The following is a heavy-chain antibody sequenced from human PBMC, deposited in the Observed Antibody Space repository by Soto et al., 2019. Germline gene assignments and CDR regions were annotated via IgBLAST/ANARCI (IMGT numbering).Heavy chain of an antibody. Sequence: SETLSLTCSVSGYSITAGGYYWSWIRQHPGKGLEWIGSFYSSGSIIYNPSLKSRVSISGDTSRNQFSMTLTSVTAADTALYYCARMYSSRSGWFHPWGQGTLVT. CDR2: FYSSGSI. CDR3: ARMYSSRSGWFHP. V-gene: IGHV4-31*03. D-gene: IGHD2-2*01. J-gene: IGHJ5*02. CDR1: GYSITAGGYY.